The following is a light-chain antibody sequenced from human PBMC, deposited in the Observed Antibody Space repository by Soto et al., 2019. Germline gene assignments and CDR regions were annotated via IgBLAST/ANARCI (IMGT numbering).Light chain of an antibody. CDR2: EAT. CDR3: CLYASSSTFI. CDR1: SSDIGSYNL. V-gene: IGLV2-23*02. Sequence: QSALTQPAFVSGSPGQSITISCTGTSSDIGSYNLVSWYQQHPGKAPKLMIYEATKRPSGVSNRFSGSKSGNTASLTISGLQAEDEADYYCCLYASSSTFIFGGGTKLTVL. J-gene: IGLJ2*01.